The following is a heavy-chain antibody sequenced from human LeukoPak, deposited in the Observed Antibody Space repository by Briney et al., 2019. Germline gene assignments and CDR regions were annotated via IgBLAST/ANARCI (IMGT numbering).Heavy chain of an antibody. J-gene: IGHJ6*03. D-gene: IGHD2-15*01. Sequence: SETLSLTCTVSGGSISSGSYYWSWIRQPAGKGLEWIGRIYTSGSTNYNPSLKSRVTISVDTSKNQFSLKLSSVTAADTAVYYCARVVGYCSGGSCYYYYYYMDVWGKGTTVTVS. CDR2: IYTSGST. CDR1: GGSISSGSYY. CDR3: ARVVGYCSGGSCYYYYYYMDV. V-gene: IGHV4-61*02.